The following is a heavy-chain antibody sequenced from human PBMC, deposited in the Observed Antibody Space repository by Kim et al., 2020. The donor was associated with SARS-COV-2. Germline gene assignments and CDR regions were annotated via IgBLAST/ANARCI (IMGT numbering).Heavy chain of an antibody. J-gene: IGHJ3*02. CDR2: ISYDGSNK. CDR3: ARSQKYSSSWYVAFDI. D-gene: IGHD6-13*01. CDR1: GFTFSSYA. V-gene: IGHV3-30*04. Sequence: GGSLRLSCAASGFTFSSYAMHWVRQAPGKGLEWVAVISYDGSNKYYADSVKGRFTISRDNSKNTLYLQMNSLRAEDTAVYYCARSQKYSSSWYVAFDIWG.